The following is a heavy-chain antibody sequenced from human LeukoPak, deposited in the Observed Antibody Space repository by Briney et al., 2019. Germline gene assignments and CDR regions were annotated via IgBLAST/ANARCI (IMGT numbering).Heavy chain of an antibody. CDR1: GFTFSSYA. CDR2: IDANGAGT. CDR3: ARDQSYYNWFDP. Sequence: GGSLRLSCAASGFTFSSYATTWVRQAPGKGLEWVSSIDANGAGTFYADSVKGRSSISRDNAKNTLGLQMHSLTAEDTAVYYCARDQSYYNWFDPWGQGTLVTVSS. J-gene: IGHJ5*02. D-gene: IGHD3-10*01. V-gene: IGHV3-23*01.